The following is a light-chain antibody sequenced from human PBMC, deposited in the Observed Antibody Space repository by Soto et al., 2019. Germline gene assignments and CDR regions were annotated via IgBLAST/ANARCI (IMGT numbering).Light chain of an antibody. Sequence: QSALTQPPSVSGSPGQSVTISCTGSSSDIGHAYRVSWYQQSPGTAPKLMIYEVNNRPSGVPDRFSGSKSGNTASLTISGLQPEDEADYYCTSTSTKYFVMLFGGGTKVTVL. CDR1: SSDIGHAYR. CDR3: TSTSTKYFVML. J-gene: IGLJ2*01. CDR2: EVN. V-gene: IGLV2-18*02.